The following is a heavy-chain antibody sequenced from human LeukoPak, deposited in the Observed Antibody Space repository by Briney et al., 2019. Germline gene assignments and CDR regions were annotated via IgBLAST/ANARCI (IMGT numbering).Heavy chain of an antibody. CDR3: AKVVTVALYYYYGMDV. CDR1: GFTFSSYA. Sequence: GGSLRLSGAASGFTFSSYAMSWVRQAPGKGLEWVSAISGSGGSTYYADSVKGRFTISRDNSENTLYLQMNSLRAEGTAVYYCAKVVTVALYYYYGMDVWGQGTTVTVSS. V-gene: IGHV3-23*01. J-gene: IGHJ6*02. CDR2: ISGSGGST. D-gene: IGHD4-4*01.